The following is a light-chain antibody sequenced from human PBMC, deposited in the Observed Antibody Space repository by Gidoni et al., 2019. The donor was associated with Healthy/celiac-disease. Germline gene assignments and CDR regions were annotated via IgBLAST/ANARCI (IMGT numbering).Light chain of an antibody. CDR2: DTT. CDR3: SVFYNGVGV. V-gene: IGLV7-46*01. CDR1: TGTVSSHHY. J-gene: IGLJ2*01. Sequence: QAVLTQEPSLTVSPGGTVTFTCGSSTGTVSSHHYPYWFQQKPGQAPRTLIYDTTNKHSWTPARFSGSLLGGKAALTLSGALPDDEAYYYCSVFYNGVGVFGGGTKLTVL.